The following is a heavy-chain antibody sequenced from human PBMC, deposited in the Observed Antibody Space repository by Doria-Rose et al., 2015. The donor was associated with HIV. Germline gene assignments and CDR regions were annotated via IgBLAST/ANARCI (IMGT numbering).Heavy chain of an antibody. CDR3: ARIKSSRWYHKYYFDF. V-gene: IGHV2-26*01. CDR2: ILSDDKR. CDR1: GGSLISPRMG. J-gene: IGHJ4*02. D-gene: IGHD6-13*01. Sequence: QVTLKESGPVLVKPTETLTLTCTVSGGSLISPRMGTRSIRQSPRNALEWLAHILSDDKRSYKTSLKSRLTISRGTSKSQVVLTMTDMDPVDTATYYCARIKSSRWYHKYYFDFWGQGTLVIVSA.